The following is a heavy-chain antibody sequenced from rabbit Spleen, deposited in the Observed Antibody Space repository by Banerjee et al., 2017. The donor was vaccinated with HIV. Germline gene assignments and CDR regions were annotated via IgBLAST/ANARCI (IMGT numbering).Heavy chain of an antibody. V-gene: IGHV1S40*01. D-gene: IGHD8-1*01. CDR1: GFSFNSGYD. CDR2: IYAGSSGNT. Sequence: QSLEESGGGLGKPGASLTLTCKASGFSFNSGYDRCWVRKAPGKGLEWIACIYAGSSGNTYSATWAKGRFTISKTSSTTVTLQMTSLTAADTATYFCARDTGTSFSTYGMDLWGPGTLVTVS. J-gene: IGHJ6*01. CDR3: ARDTGTSFSTYGMDL.